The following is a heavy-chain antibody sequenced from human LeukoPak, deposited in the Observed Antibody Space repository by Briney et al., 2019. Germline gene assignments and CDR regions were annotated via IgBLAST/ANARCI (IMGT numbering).Heavy chain of an antibody. CDR2: IYHSGST. J-gene: IGHJ3*02. D-gene: IGHD2-2*01. Sequence: SETLSLTCAVSGGSISSDGYFWSWIRQPPGKGLEWIGYIYHSGSTYYNPSLKSRVTISIDRSKNQFSLKVSSVTAADTAVYYCARGGSYQLLSDAFDIWGQGTMVTVSS. CDR1: GGSISSDGYF. V-gene: IGHV4-30-2*01. CDR3: ARGGSYQLLSDAFDI.